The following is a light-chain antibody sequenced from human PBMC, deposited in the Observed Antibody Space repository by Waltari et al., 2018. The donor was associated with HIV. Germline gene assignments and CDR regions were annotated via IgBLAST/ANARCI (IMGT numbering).Light chain of an antibody. J-gene: IGKJ1*01. CDR2: GSS. V-gene: IGKV1-8*01. Sequence: AIRLTQSPSSFSASTGDRVTITCRASQNIGNSLAWYQHKQWSAPRLLIYGSSTLQKGVASRFSGSASGTNFTLTISCLQSEDFATFSCHQYHRYPQTFGQGTRVEMK. CDR1: QNIGNS. CDR3: HQYHRYPQT.